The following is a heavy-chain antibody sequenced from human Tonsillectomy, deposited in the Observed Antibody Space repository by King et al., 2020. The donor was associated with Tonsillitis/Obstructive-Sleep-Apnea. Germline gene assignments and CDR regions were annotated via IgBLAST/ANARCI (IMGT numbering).Heavy chain of an antibody. V-gene: IGHV4-34*01. Sequence: VQLQQWGAGLLKPSETLSLTCAVYGGSFSGYYWSWIRQPPGKGLEWIGEINHSGSTNYNPSLKSRVTISVDTSKNQFSLKLSSVTAADTAVYYCARVYYDFWSGYYTGLNYFDYWGQGTLVTVSS. CDR2: INHSGST. CDR3: ARVYYDFWSGYYTGLNYFDY. J-gene: IGHJ4*02. D-gene: IGHD3-3*01. CDR1: GGSFSGYY.